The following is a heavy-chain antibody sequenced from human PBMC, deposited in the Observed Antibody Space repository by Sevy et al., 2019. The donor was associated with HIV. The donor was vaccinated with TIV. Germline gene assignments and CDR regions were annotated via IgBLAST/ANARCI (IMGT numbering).Heavy chain of an antibody. CDR2: ISSSSSYI. CDR1: GFTFSSYS. J-gene: IGHJ3*02. D-gene: IGHD3-3*01. V-gene: IGHV3-21*01. CDR3: ARDLRFLEWLLGAFDI. Sequence: GGSLRLSCAASGFTFSSYSMNWVRQAPGKGLEWVSSISSSSSYIDYADSVKGRFTISRDNAKNSLYLQMNSLRAEDTAVYYCARDLRFLEWLLGAFDIWGQGTMVTVSS.